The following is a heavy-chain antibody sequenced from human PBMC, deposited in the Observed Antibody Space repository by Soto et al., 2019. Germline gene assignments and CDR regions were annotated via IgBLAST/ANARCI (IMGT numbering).Heavy chain of an antibody. CDR1: GFTFSSYG. CDR2: ISYDGSNK. J-gene: IGHJ4*02. Sequence: QVQLVESGGGVVQPGRSLRLSCAASGFTFSSYGMHWVRQAPGKALEWVAVISYDGSNKYYADSVKGRFTISRDNSKNTLYLQMNSLRAEDTAVYYCAKETYSGPLDYWGQGTLVAVSS. D-gene: IGHD2-15*01. V-gene: IGHV3-30*18. CDR3: AKETYSGPLDY.